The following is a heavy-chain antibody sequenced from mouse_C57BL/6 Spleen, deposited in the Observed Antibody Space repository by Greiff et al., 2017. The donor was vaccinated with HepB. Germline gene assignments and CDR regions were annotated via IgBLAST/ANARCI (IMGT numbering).Heavy chain of an antibody. CDR2: IDPSDSYT. D-gene: IGHD2-4*01. CDR3: ARLRGYDYGFDY. CDR1: GYTFTSYW. J-gene: IGHJ2*01. Sequence: QVQLQQPGAELVMPGASVKLSCKASGYTFTSYWMHWVKQRPGQGLEWIGEIDPSDSYTNYNQKFKGKSTLTVDKSSSTAYMQLSSLTSEDSAVYYCARLRGYDYGFDYWGQGTTLTVSS. V-gene: IGHV1-69*01.